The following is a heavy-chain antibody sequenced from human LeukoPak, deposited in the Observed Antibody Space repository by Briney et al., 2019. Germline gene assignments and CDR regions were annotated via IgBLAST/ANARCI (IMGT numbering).Heavy chain of an antibody. CDR1: GFTFSSYG. D-gene: IGHD1-26*01. Sequence: PGGSLRLSCAAAGFTFSSYGMQWVRQAPGSGLEWVTFIRNDGSNEYYADSVKGRFTISRDNSKNTLYLQMNSLRTEDTAVYFCARAGTFEGDDYWGQGTLVTVSS. CDR2: IRNDGSNE. CDR3: ARAGTFEGDDY. J-gene: IGHJ4*02. V-gene: IGHV3-30*02.